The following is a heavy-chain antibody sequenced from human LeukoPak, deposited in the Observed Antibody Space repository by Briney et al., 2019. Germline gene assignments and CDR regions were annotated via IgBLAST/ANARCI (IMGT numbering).Heavy chain of an antibody. CDR2: IRFDGSTK. Sequence: GGSLRLSCIASGLSLNTYGMHWVRQAPGKGLEWVAFIRFDGSTKNYADSVKGRFTISRDNSNNTLYLQMNSLRLEDTAVYFCAKDSFRSRYYFDYWGQGTLVTVSS. D-gene: IGHD3-16*01. V-gene: IGHV3-30*02. J-gene: IGHJ4*02. CDR1: GLSLNTYG. CDR3: AKDSFRSRYYFDY.